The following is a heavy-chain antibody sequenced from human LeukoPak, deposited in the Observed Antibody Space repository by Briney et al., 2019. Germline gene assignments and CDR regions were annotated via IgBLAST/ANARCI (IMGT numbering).Heavy chain of an antibody. CDR3: AKASSPRVGGAYYWFDP. J-gene: IGHJ5*02. V-gene: IGHV3-23*01. Sequence: CGSLTLSCAASGFTFSSYPMSWVRQPPGKGLEWVAAISGSGGSTYYPDSVNGRFIISRDNSKSALYLKMKSLRAEDMAVYYSAKASSPRVGGAYYWFDPWGQGTLVTVSS. CDR2: ISGSGGST. CDR1: GFTFSSYP. D-gene: IGHD1-26*01.